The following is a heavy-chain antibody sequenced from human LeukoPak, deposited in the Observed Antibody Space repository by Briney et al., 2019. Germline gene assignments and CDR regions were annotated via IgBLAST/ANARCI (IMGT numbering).Heavy chain of an antibody. J-gene: IGHJ4*02. CDR1: GFTFSSHE. V-gene: IGHV3-48*03. D-gene: IGHD1/OR15-1a*01. CDR2: ISEGGDLI. Sequence: PGGSLRLSCAASGFTFSSHEMNWVRKAPGKGLEWVSYISEGGDLIYYAEFVKGRFTVSRDNAKNVLFLQMSGLRVEDTAVYHCARDSGSGTSGNEFDYWGQGTLVSVSS. CDR3: ARDSGSGTSGNEFDY.